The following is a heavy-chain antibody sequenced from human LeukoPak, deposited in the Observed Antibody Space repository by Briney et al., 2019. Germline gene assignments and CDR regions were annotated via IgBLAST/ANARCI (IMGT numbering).Heavy chain of an antibody. CDR1: GVSISSSDYY. Sequence: NSAETLSLTCTVSGVSISSSDYYWVRIPPPPGKGLEWFGSIYYSGTNYYNPSLKNRVVITVDTTKNQSSLKLSSVTAADTAVYYCGRHVGYEYFDNWGQGALVTVSS. CDR3: GRHVGYEYFDN. J-gene: IGHJ4*02. CDR2: IYYSGTN. D-gene: IGHD5-12*01. V-gene: IGHV4-39*01.